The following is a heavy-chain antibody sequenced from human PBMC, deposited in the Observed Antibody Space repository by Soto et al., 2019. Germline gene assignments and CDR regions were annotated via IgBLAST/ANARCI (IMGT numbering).Heavy chain of an antibody. V-gene: IGHV5-51*01. CDR1: GYSFTSYW. J-gene: IGHJ3*02. CDR2: IYPGDSDT. CDR3: ARPWSPYSGWYPNDAFDI. D-gene: IGHD6-19*01. Sequence: PGESLKISCKGSGYSFTSYWIGWVRQMPGKGLEWMGIIYPGDSDTRYSPSFQGQVTISADKSISTAYLQWSSLKASDTAMYYCARPWSPYSGWYPNDAFDIWGQRTTVTVSS.